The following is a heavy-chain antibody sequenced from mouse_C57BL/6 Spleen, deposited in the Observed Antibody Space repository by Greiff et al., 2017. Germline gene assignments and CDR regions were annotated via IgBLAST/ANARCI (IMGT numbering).Heavy chain of an antibody. CDR3: ARYGSSYGYFDV. Sequence: QVQLKQSGPELVKPGASVKISCKASGYAFSSSWMNWVKQRPGKGLEWIGRIYPGDGDTNYNGKFKGKATLTADKSSSTAYMQLSSLTSEDSAVYCCARYGSSYGYFDVWGTGTTVTVSS. CDR1: GYAFSSSW. D-gene: IGHD1-1*01. V-gene: IGHV1-82*01. J-gene: IGHJ1*03. CDR2: IYPGDGDT.